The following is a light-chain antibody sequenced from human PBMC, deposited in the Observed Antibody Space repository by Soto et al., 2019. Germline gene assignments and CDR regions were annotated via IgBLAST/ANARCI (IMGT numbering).Light chain of an antibody. CDR3: SSYTSSSTQV. Sequence: QSVLAQPAPVSGSPGQSITISCTGTSSDVGGYNYVSWYQQHPGKAPKLMIYEVSNRPSGVSNRFSGSKSGNTASLTISGLQAEDEADYYCSSYTSSSTQVFGTGTKVTV. J-gene: IGLJ1*01. CDR1: SSDVGGYNY. CDR2: EVS. V-gene: IGLV2-14*01.